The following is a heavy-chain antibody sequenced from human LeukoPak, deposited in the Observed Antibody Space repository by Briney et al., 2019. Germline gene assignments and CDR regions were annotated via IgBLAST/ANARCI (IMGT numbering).Heavy chain of an antibody. D-gene: IGHD2-21*01. Sequence: GGSLRLSCATSGFSFSDYTMSWVRQTPGKGLEWVSDISSSGGNTYYADFAKGRFTISRDTSKNTLFLQMNSLRVEDTAVYYCARAPRRFQWFVEYWGQGTLVTVSS. CDR1: GFSFSDYT. V-gene: IGHV3-23*01. CDR3: ARAPRRFQWFVEY. CDR2: ISSSGGNT. J-gene: IGHJ4*02.